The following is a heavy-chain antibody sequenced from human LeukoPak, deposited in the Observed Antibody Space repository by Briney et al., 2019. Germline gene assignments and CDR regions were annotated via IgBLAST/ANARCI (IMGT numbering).Heavy chain of an antibody. CDR3: ARDDPRWGTSGDY. Sequence: GGSLRLSCVASGFTFSAYTMNWVRQAPGKGLEWVSFISSSSTYIYYADSLKGRFTISRDNAKNSLYLQMNSLRAEDTAVYYCARDDPRWGTSGDYWGQGTQVTVSS. D-gene: IGHD7-27*01. J-gene: IGHJ4*02. V-gene: IGHV3-21*01. CDR1: GFTFSAYT. CDR2: ISSSSTYI.